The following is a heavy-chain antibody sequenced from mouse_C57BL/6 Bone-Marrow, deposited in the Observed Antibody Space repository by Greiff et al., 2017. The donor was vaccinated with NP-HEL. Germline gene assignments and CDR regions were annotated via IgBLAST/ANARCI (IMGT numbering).Heavy chain of an antibody. CDR3: AKGYYLAWFAY. V-gene: IGHV1-85*01. Sequence: ESGPELVKPGASVKLSCKASGYTFTSYDINWVKQRPGQGLEWIGWIYPRDGSTKYNEKFKGKATLTVDTSSSTAYMELHSLTSEDSAVYFCAKGYYLAWFAYWGRGTLVTVSA. J-gene: IGHJ3*01. CDR2: IYPRDGST. CDR1: GYTFTSYD. D-gene: IGHD2-3*01.